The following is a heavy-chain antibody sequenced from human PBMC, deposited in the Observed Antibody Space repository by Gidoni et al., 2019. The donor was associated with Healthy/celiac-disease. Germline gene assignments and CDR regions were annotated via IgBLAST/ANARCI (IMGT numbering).Heavy chain of an antibody. V-gene: IGHV3-23*01. J-gene: IGHJ5*02. D-gene: IGHD1-26*01. CDR3: AKEPLRIVGAHDWFDP. CDR1: GFTFISYA. Sequence: EVQLLESGGGLVQPGGSLRLSCAASGFTFISYAMSWVRQAPGKGLEWVSAISGSGGRTYYADSVKGRFTISRDNSKNTLYLQMNSLRAEDTAVYYCAKEPLRIVGAHDWFDPWGQGTLVTVSS. CDR2: ISGSGGRT.